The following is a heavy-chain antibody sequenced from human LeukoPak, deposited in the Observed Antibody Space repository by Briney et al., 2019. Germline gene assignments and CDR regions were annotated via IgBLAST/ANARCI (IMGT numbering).Heavy chain of an antibody. CDR2: ISGSGGST. D-gene: IGHD1-26*01. CDR1: GFTFSSYA. CDR3: ARDLAWEGIFDY. Sequence: PGGSLRLSCAASGFTFSSYAMSWVRQAPGKGLEWVSAISGSGGSTYYADSVKGRFTISRDNSKNTLYLQMNSLRAEDTAVYYCARDLAWEGIFDYWGQGTLVTVSS. V-gene: IGHV3-23*01. J-gene: IGHJ4*02.